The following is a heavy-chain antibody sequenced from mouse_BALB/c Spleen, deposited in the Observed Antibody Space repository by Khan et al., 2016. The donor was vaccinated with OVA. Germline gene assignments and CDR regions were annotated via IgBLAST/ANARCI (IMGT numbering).Heavy chain of an antibody. V-gene: IGHV1S81*02. D-gene: IGHD2-2*01. CDR1: GYTFSSYY. Sequence: QVQLQQSGAELVKPGASVKLSCKASGYTFSSYYMYWVKQRPGQGLEWIGEINPNHGGTNFNQNFKSKATLTVDKSSSTAFMQLSSLTSEDSAVYYCTRSGYGSFAYWGQGTLVTVSA. J-gene: IGHJ3*01. CDR3: TRSGYGSFAY. CDR2: INPNHGGT.